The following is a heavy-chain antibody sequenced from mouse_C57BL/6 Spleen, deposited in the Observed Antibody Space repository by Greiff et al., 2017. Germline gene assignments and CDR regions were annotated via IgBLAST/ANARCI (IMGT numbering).Heavy chain of an antibody. Sequence: EVKLMESEGGLVQPGSSMKLSCTASGFTFSDYYMAWVRQVPEKGLEWVANINYDGSSTYYLDSLKSRFIISSDNAKNILYLQMSSLKSEHTATYYCAREWVNLSMDYWGQGTSVTVSS. CDR2: INYDGSST. J-gene: IGHJ4*01. D-gene: IGHD2-2*01. CDR1: GFTFSDYY. V-gene: IGHV5-16*01. CDR3: AREWVNLSMDY.